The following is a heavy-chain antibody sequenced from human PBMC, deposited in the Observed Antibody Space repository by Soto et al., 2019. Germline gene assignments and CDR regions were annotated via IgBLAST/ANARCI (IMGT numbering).Heavy chain of an antibody. CDR1: GFTFGGYW. V-gene: IGHV3-7*01. CDR2: IKQDGNEK. D-gene: IGHD3-22*01. CDR3: ARETSTYYYDSSAYLGFDY. J-gene: IGHJ4*02. Sequence: PGGSLRLSCAVSGFTFGGYWMSWVGQGPGKGLEWVANIKQDGNEKYYVDSVKGRFTISRDNAKNSLYLQMNSLRAEDTAVYYCARETSTYYYDSSAYLGFDYWGQGTLVTVSS.